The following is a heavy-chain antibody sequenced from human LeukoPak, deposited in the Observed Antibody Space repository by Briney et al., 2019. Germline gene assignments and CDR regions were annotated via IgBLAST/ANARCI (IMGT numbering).Heavy chain of an antibody. V-gene: IGHV1-18*01. CDR3: ARVDTGVVVVAAGDY. J-gene: IGHJ4*02. D-gene: IGHD2-15*01. CDR1: GYTFTSYG. Sequence: ASVKVSCKASGYTFTSYGISWVRQAPGQGLEWMGWISAYNGNPNYAQKVQGRVTMTTDTSTSTACMELRSLRSDDTAVYYCARVDTGVVVVAAGDYWGQGTLVTVSS. CDR2: ISAYNGNP.